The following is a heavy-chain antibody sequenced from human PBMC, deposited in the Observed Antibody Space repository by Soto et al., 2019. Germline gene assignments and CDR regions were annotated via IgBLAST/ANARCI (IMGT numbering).Heavy chain of an antibody. J-gene: IGHJ5*02. Sequence: SETLSLTCAVSGDSISSSGYSWSWIRHPPGKGLEWMGYIYNSGNTHYNRSLKSRVTMSVDRSKNQFSLKLTSVTAADTAVYYCARGYYDSSGWPYWFDPWGQGTLVTVSS. V-gene: IGHV4-30-2*01. CDR1: GDSISSSGYS. CDR3: ARGYYDSSGWPYWFDP. D-gene: IGHD3-22*01. CDR2: IYNSGNT.